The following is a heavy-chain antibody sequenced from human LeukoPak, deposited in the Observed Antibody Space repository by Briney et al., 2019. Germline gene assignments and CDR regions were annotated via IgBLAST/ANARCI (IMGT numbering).Heavy chain of an antibody. CDR1: GGSISSGGYY. CDR2: IYYSGST. CDR3: ARAPDYDFWSGYNGSRWFDP. J-gene: IGHJ5*02. D-gene: IGHD3-3*01. Sequence: KASETLSLTCTVSGGSISSGGYYWSWLRQHPGKGLEWIGYIYYSGSTYYNPSLKSRVTISVDTSKNQFSLKLSSVTAADTAVYYCARAPDYDFWSGYNGSRWFDPWGQGTLVTVSS. V-gene: IGHV4-31*03.